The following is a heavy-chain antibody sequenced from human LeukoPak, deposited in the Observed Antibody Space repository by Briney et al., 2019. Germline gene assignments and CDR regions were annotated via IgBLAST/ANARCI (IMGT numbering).Heavy chain of an antibody. CDR1: GFTFSSYA. CDR3: AKERDGDYVRYTHY. V-gene: IGHV3-23*01. Sequence: GGSLRLSCAASGFTFSSYAMSWVRQAPGKGLEWVSSISASGGGTYYADSVKGRFTISRDNSKNTLYLQLSSLRADDTAVYHCAKERDGDYVRYTHYWGQGTLVTASS. J-gene: IGHJ4*02. CDR2: ISASGGGT. D-gene: IGHD4-17*01.